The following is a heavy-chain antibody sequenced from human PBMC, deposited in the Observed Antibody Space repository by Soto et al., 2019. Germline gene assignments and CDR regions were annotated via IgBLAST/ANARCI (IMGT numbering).Heavy chain of an antibody. J-gene: IGHJ5*02. D-gene: IGHD3-16*01. V-gene: IGHV3-73*02. CDR3: TRDLFSYDYSGILWFYP. CDR2: IRSKGHNYAT. CDR1: GFAFSGSA. Sequence: EVQLVESGGGLVQPGGSLKLSCAASGFAFSGSAMYWVRQASGKGPEWVGRIRSKGHNYATEYAASVKGRFTISRDDSKNTAYLQMNSLQTEDTAVYYCTRDLFSYDYSGILWFYPWGQGTLVTVSS.